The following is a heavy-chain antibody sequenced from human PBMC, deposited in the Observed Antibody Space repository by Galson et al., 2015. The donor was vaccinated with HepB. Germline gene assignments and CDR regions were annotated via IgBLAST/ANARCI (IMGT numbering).Heavy chain of an antibody. V-gene: IGHV1-46*01. Sequence: SVKVSCKASGYTFTSYYMHWVRQAPGQGLEWMGIINPSGGSTSYAQKFQGRVTMTRDTSTSTVYMELSSLRSEDTAVYYCARVGSPNHYDYVWGSYRYTGPFDYWGQGTLVTVSS. J-gene: IGHJ4*02. D-gene: IGHD3-16*02. CDR1: GYTFTSYY. CDR2: INPSGGST. CDR3: ARVGSPNHYDYVWGSYRYTGPFDY.